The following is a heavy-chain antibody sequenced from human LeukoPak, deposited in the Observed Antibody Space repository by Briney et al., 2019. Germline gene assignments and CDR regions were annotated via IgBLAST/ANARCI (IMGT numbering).Heavy chain of an antibody. CDR1: GYTLTELS. V-gene: IGHV1-24*01. Sequence: ASVKVSCKVSGYTLTELSMHWVRQAPGKGLEWMGGFDPEDGETIYAQKFQGRVTMTEDTSTDTAYMELSSLRSEDTAVYYCATDLLSIRLKEYSSSWYSSLDYWGQGTLVTVSS. CDR3: ATDLLSIRLKEYSSSWYSSLDY. CDR2: FDPEDGET. J-gene: IGHJ4*02. D-gene: IGHD6-13*01.